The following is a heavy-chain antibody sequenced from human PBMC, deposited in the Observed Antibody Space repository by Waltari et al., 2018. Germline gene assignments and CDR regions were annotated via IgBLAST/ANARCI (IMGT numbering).Heavy chain of an antibody. V-gene: IGHV3-21*01. D-gene: IGHD5-12*01. Sequence: EVQLVESGGGLVKPGGSLRLSCAASGFTFSRYSMNWVRQAPGKWLEWVSAISSSSSYIYYADSVKGRFTISRDNAKNSLYLQMNSLRAEDTAVYYCASVEGYSGYYYMDFWGKGTTVTVSS. J-gene: IGHJ6*03. CDR2: ISSSSSYI. CDR1: GFTFSRYS. CDR3: ASVEGYSGYYYMDF.